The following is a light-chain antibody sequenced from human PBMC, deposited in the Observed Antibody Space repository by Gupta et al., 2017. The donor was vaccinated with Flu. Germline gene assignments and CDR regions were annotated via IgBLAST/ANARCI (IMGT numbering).Light chain of an antibody. Sequence: DIVMTQSPDSVAVSLGERATINCKSSQSVLYSLNNKNYLNWYQQKPGQPPKLLIHWASIRESGVPDRFSGRGSGTDFTLTNSRLQDEDVAIYYCQQSLGPLRFGGGTKVEIK. CDR2: WAS. J-gene: IGKJ4*02. CDR3: QQSLGPLR. CDR1: QSVLYSLNNKNY. V-gene: IGKV4-1*01.